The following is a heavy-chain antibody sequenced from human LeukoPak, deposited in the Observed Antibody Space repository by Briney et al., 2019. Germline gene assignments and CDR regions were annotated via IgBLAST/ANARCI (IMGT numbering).Heavy chain of an antibody. Sequence: GGSLRLSCAGSGFIFSKYWMTWVRQAPGKGLEWVANIRRDGIRQNYWDSVEGLFSISRDNAKNSIFLQMNNLRVEDTGIYYCVRDDDYERDDIWYDALDVWGPGTRVTVSS. CDR1: GFIFSKYW. CDR2: IRRDGIRQ. V-gene: IGHV3-7*01. CDR3: VRDDDYERDDIWYDALDV. J-gene: IGHJ3*01. D-gene: IGHD3-22*01.